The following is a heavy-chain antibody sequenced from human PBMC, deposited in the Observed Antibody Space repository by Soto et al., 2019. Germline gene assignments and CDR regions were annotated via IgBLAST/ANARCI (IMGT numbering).Heavy chain of an antibody. CDR2: ISGSGGST. V-gene: IGHV3-23*01. Sequence: EVQLLESGGGLVQPGGSLRLSCAASGFTFSSYAMSWVRQAPGKGLEWVSAISGSGGSTYYADSVKGRFTISRDNSKNTLDLQMNSRRAEDTAVYYCAKDTGVLLWVGEFPDAFDIWGQGRMVTVSS. CDR3: AKDTGVLLWVGEFPDAFDI. J-gene: IGHJ3*02. CDR1: GFTFSSYA. D-gene: IGHD3-10*01.